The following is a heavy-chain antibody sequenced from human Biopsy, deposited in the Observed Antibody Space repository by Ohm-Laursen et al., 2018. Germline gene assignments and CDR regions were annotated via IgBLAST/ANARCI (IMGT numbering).Heavy chain of an antibody. CDR2: VSHSGST. V-gene: IGHV4-38-2*01. CDR1: GFSISSGHY. Sequence: GTLSLTCAVFGFSISSGHYWAWIRQPPGKGLEWIGEVSHSGSTNYNPSLKSRVTISVDTSKNQFSLNLSSVTAADTAVYYCARLTGDYIWGNWRINHDPFDIWDQGTSVTVSS. CDR3: ARLTGDYIWGNWRINHDPFDI. J-gene: IGHJ3*02. D-gene: IGHD3-16*01.